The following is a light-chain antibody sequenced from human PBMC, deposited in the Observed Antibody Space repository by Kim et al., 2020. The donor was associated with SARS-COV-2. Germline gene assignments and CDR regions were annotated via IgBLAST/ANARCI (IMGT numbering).Light chain of an antibody. V-gene: IGKV3-15*01. CDR2: GAS. CDR1: QSVTSN. Sequence: PGERITRSCRASQSVTSNLAWYQQKPGQAPRLLIFGASSRATGIPARFSGSGSGREFTLTISSLQSEDFAVYYCQQYNSWPPELTFGGGTKVDIK. J-gene: IGKJ4*01. CDR3: QQYNSWPPELT.